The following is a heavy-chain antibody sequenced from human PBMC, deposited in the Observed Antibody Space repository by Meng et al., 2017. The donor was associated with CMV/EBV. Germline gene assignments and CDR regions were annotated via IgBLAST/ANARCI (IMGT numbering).Heavy chain of an antibody. CDR3: ASPPGYSSGWYLN. D-gene: IGHD6-19*01. CDR1: GVNVSSYW. CDR2: INSDGSRT. J-gene: IGHJ4*02. V-gene: IGHV3-74*01. Sequence: GVNVSSYWMHWVRQAPGKGLVWVSRINSDGSRTSYADAVKGRFTISRDNAKNTLYLQMNSLRADDTAVYYCASPPGYSSGWYLNWGQGTLVTVSS.